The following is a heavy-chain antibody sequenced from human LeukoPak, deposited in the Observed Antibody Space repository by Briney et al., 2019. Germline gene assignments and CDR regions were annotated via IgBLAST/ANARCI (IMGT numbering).Heavy chain of an antibody. CDR2: ISYDGSNK. CDR1: GFTFSSYA. J-gene: IGHJ4*02. Sequence: GGSLRLSCAASGFTFSSYAMSWVRQAPGKGLEWVAVISYDGSNKYYADSVKGRFTISRDNSKNTLYLQMNSLRAEDTAVYYCAKGAATFWWLAAAGFIDYWGQGTLVTVSS. CDR3: AKGAATFWWLAAAGFIDY. D-gene: IGHD6-13*01. V-gene: IGHV3-30*18.